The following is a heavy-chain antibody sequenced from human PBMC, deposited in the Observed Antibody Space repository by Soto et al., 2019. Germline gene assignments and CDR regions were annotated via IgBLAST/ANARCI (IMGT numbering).Heavy chain of an antibody. CDR2: VYYSGST. D-gene: IGHD3-10*01. V-gene: IGHV4-39*01. CDR1: GGSISSSSYY. CDR3: ASQPGQWFGELFPAYFAY. Sequence: PSETLSLTCTVSGGSISSSSYYWGWIRQPPGKGLEWIGSVYYSGSTYYNPSLKSRVTISVDTSKNQFSLKLSSVTAEDRAVYYCASQPGQWFGELFPAYFAYRGKGTLVTASS. J-gene: IGHJ4*02.